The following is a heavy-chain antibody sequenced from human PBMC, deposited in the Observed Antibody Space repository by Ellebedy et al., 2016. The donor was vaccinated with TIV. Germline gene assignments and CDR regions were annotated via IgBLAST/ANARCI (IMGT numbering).Heavy chain of an antibody. Sequence: GSLRLSCNVSGASFSSYYWNWIRQSPGKGLEWIGYMSDSGSTNYNPSLKSRVTISVATSKNQFSLNLSSVTAADTAVYYCASRASGRSDLGRGVYFDNWGQGTLVTVSS. CDR2: MSDSGST. J-gene: IGHJ4*02. D-gene: IGHD1-26*01. CDR3: ASRASGRSDLGRGVYFDN. CDR1: GASFSSYY. V-gene: IGHV4-59*08.